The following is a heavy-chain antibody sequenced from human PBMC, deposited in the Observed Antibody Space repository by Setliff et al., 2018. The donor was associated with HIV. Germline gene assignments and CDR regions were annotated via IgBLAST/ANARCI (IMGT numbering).Heavy chain of an antibody. J-gene: IGHJ4*02. CDR2: INHRGIA. CDR1: GGSFSGYY. CDR3: ARAQIAAPRPYEY. V-gene: IGHV4-34*01. D-gene: IGHD6-6*01. Sequence: SDTLSLTCAVYGGSFSGYYWTWIRQSPSGLEWIGEINHRGIANSSPSLKSRVTISIDTSKNQFSLRLTSVTAADTALYYCARAQIAAPRPYEYWGQGTLVTVSS.